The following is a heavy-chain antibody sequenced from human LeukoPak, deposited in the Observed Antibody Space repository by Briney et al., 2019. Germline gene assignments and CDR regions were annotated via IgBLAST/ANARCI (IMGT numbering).Heavy chain of an antibody. J-gene: IGHJ4*02. Sequence: GGSLRLSCAASGFTFSSYWMNWVRQAPGKGLVWVSRIASDGSSTTYADSVKGRFSISRDNAKNTLYLPMNSLRAEDTAVYYCAKEDIVLMVYATGYFDYWGQGTLVTVSS. V-gene: IGHV3-74*01. D-gene: IGHD2-8*01. CDR3: AKEDIVLMVYATGYFDY. CDR1: GFTFSSYW. CDR2: IASDGSST.